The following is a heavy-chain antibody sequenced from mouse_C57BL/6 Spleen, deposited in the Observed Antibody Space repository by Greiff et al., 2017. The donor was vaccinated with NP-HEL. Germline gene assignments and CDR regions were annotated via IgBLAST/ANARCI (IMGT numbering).Heavy chain of an antibody. J-gene: IGHJ4*01. D-gene: IGHD2-1*01. Sequence: EVKLQESGPSLVRPSQTLSLTCTVTGFSINSDCYWIWIRQFPGNKLEYIGYTFYSGITYYNPSLESRTYITRDTSKNQFSLKLSSVTTEDTATYYCARAPYGNYGLYYAMDYWGQGTSVTVSS. CDR2: TFYSGIT. V-gene: IGHV3-3*01. CDR1: GFSINSDCY. CDR3: ARAPYGNYGLYYAMDY.